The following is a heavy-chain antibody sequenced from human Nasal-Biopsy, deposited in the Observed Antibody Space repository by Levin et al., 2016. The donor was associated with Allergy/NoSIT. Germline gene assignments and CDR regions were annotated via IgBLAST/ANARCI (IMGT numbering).Heavy chain of an antibody. CDR2: ISYDGSNQ. J-gene: IGHJ3*01. CDR3: TRGTPYYSGRYNAFDV. CDR1: GFIFSSFA. Sequence: GESLKISCAASGFIFSSFAMHWVRQAPGKGLEWVALISYDGSNQYYTDSLKGRFTISRDNSNNTLYVQLNSLRGEDTAVYYCTRGTPYYSGRYNAFDVWGQGTMVSVSS. V-gene: IGHV3-30*04. D-gene: IGHD3-22*01.